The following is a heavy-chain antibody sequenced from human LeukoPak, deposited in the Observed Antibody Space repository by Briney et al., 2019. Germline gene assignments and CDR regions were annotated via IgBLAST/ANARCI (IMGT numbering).Heavy chain of an antibody. CDR1: GGSLSSFY. CDR3: AKGLWGAYYYGMDV. CDR2: IYYSGRS. D-gene: IGHD3-16*01. J-gene: IGHJ6*02. Sequence: PSETLSLTCTVSGGSLSSFYWSWIRQRPGKGLECFGYIYYSGRSNYNPSLKSRVTISVDTSKNQISLRLSSVTAADTAVYYCAKGLWGAYYYGMDVWGQGTTVTVSS. V-gene: IGHV4-59*08.